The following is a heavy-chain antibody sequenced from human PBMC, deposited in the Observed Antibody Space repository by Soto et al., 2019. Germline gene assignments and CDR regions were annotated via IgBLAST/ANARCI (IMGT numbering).Heavy chain of an antibody. CDR1: GFTFRSYG. D-gene: IGHD2-2*01. CDR3: PRDRLVPYCYGMDV. V-gene: IGHV3-33*01. CDR2: IWFDGSKK. J-gene: IGHJ6*02. Sequence: QMQLVESGGGVVQPGRSLRLSCAASGFTFRSYGIHWVRQAPGKGLEWVALIWFDGSKKYYVDSVKGRFAVSRVNSNNTLFLLMNSLRVEDTALYYCPRDRLVPYCYGMDVWGQGTTITVSS.